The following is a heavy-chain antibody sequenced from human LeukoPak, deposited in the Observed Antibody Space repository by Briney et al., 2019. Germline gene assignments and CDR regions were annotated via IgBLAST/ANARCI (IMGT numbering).Heavy chain of an antibody. V-gene: IGHV3-23*01. CDR3: AKDLHEQWLVSADAFDI. J-gene: IGHJ3*02. CDR2: ISGSGTNT. Sequence: GESLRLSCAASGFTFSSYAMSWVRQAPGKGLEWVSAISGSGTNTYYADSVKGRFTISRDNSKNSLYPQMNSLRAEDTALYYCAKDLHEQWLVSADAFDIWGLGTMVTVSS. CDR1: GFTFSSYA. D-gene: IGHD6-19*01.